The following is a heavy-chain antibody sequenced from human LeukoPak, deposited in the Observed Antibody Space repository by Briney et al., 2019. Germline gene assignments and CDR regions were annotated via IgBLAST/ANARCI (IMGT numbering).Heavy chain of an antibody. V-gene: IGHV4-34*01. Sequence: SETLPLTCAVYGGSFSGYYWSWIRQPPGKGLEWIGEINHSGSTNYNPSLKSRVTISVDTSKNQFSLKLSSVTAADTAVYYCARETLHAEAVDYWGQGTLVTVSS. CDR3: ARETLHAEAVDY. D-gene: IGHD6-19*01. J-gene: IGHJ4*02. CDR2: INHSGST. CDR1: GGSFSGYY.